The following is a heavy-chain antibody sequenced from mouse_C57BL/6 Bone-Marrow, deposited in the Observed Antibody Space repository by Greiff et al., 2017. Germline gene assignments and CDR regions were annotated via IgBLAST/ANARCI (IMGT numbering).Heavy chain of an antibody. D-gene: IGHD1-1*01. Sequence: QVQLQQSGAELVRPGASVTLSCKASGYTFTDYEMHWVKQTPVHGLEWIGAIDPETGGTAYNQKFKGKAILTADKSSSTAYMELRSLTSEDSAVYYCTRQGLYGRSQYYFDYWGQGTTLTVSS. CDR2: IDPETGGT. V-gene: IGHV1-15*01. CDR1: GYTFTDYE. CDR3: TRQGLYGRSQYYFDY. J-gene: IGHJ2*01.